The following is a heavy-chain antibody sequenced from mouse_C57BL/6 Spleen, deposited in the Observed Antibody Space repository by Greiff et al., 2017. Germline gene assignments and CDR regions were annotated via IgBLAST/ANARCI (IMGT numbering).Heavy chain of an antibody. D-gene: IGHD2-4*01. CDR1: GYTFTEYT. J-gene: IGHJ2*01. CDR3: ARHGLYYDYERYFDY. V-gene: IGHV1-62-2*01. CDR2: FYPGSGSI. Sequence: VKLVESGAELVKPGASVKLSCKASGYTFTEYTIHWVKQRSGQGLEWIGWFYPGSGSIKYNEKFKDKATLTADKSSSTVYMELSRLTSEDSAVYFCARHGLYYDYERYFDYWGQGTTLTVSS.